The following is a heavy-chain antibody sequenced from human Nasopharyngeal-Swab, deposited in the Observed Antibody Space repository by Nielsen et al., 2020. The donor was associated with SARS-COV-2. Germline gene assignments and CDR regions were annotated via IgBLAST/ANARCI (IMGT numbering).Heavy chain of an antibody. Sequence: WIRQPPGKGLEWVSSITSSSSYIYYADSVKGRFTISRDNAKNPLYLQMNSLRAEDTAVYYCASYKMGIDYWGQGTLVTVSS. V-gene: IGHV3-21*01. D-gene: IGHD3-10*01. CDR2: ITSSSSYI. J-gene: IGHJ4*02. CDR3: ASYKMGIDY.